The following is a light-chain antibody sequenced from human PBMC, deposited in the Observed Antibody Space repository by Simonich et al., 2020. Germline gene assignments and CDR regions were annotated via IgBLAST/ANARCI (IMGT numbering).Light chain of an antibody. CDR1: SSDVGGYHY. CDR3: SSYTSSSTWV. V-gene: IGLV2-14*01. CDR2: AVS. J-gene: IGLJ3*02. Sequence: QSALTQPAPVSGSPGQSITISCHGTSSDVGGYHYVSWYQQHPGKAPKLMIYAVSKRPSGVSNRFSCSKSRNTASLTISGLQAEDEADYYCSSYTSSSTWVFGGGTKLTVL.